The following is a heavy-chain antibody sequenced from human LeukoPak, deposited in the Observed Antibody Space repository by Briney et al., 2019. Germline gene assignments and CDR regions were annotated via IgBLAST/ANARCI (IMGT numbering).Heavy chain of an antibody. CDR3: ARGSTSDWPLDH. CDR1: GYTFTSYG. V-gene: IGHV1-18*01. D-gene: IGHD2-2*01. CDR2: ISAYNGNT. J-gene: IGHJ4*02. Sequence: GASVKVSCKASGYTFTSYGISWVRQAPGQGLEWMGWISAYNGNTNYAQKPQGRVTMTTDTSTSTAYMELRSLRSEDTAMYYCARGSTSDWPLDHWGQETLVTISS.